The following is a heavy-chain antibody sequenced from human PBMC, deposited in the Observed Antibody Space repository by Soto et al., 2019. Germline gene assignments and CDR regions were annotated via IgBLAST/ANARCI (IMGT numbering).Heavy chain of an antibody. CDR1: GGSISSYY. CDR3: ARAGSGYYYMDV. Sequence: SETLSLTCTVSGGSISSYYWSWIRQPPGKGLEWIGYIYYSGSTNYNPSLKSRVTISVDTSKNQFSLKLSSVTAADTAVYYCARAGSGYYYMDVWGKGTTVTVSS. CDR2: IYYSGST. J-gene: IGHJ6*03. D-gene: IGHD3-3*01. V-gene: IGHV4-59*01.